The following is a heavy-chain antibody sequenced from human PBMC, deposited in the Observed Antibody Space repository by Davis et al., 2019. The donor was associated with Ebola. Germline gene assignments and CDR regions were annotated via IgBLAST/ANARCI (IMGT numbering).Heavy chain of an antibody. CDR3: ARDRDYFYYYYYYMDV. Sequence: ASVKVSCKASGYTFTSYDINWVRQATGQGLEWMGWMNPNSGNTGYAQKFQGRVTMTRDTSTSTVYMELSSLRSEDTAVYYCARDRDYFYYYYYYMDVWGKGTTVTVSS. V-gene: IGHV1-8*01. J-gene: IGHJ6*03. CDR1: GYTFTSYD. D-gene: IGHD2/OR15-2a*01. CDR2: MNPNSGNT.